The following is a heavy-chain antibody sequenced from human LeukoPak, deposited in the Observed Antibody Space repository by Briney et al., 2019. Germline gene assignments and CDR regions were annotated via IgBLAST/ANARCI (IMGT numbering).Heavy chain of an antibody. V-gene: IGHV3-23*01. CDR3: AKDTEASGSESYSLGFAY. CDR2: ISGSGGST. D-gene: IGHD1-26*01. Sequence: GGSLRLSCAASGFTFSSYAMSWVRQAPGKGLEWVSAISGSGGSTYYADSVKGRFTISRDNSKNTLYLQMNSLRAEDTAVYYCAKDTEASGSESYSLGFAYWGQGTLVTVS. J-gene: IGHJ4*02. CDR1: GFTFSSYA.